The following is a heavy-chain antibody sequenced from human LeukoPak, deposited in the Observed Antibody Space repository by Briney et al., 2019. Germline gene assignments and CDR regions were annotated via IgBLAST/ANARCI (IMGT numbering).Heavy chain of an antibody. Sequence: GGSLRLSCAASGFTFSRYTMHWVRQAPGKGLEWVAVISYDGSNKLFADSVKGRFTISRDSSKNTLYLQMNSLRAEDTAVYYCARSGSETQNWFEPWGQGTLVTVSS. CDR1: GFTFSRYT. CDR2: ISYDGSNK. J-gene: IGHJ5*02. CDR3: ARSGSETQNWFEP. D-gene: IGHD6-25*01. V-gene: IGHV3-30*04.